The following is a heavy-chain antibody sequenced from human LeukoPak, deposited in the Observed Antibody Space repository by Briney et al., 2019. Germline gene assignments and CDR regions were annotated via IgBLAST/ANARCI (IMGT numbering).Heavy chain of an antibody. D-gene: IGHD3-10*01. J-gene: IGHJ3*02. V-gene: IGHV1-69*01. CDR3: ARNLMVRGVIIIGAFDI. Sequence: SVKVSCKASGGTFSSYAISWVRQAPGQGLKWMGGIIPIFGTANYAQKLQGRVTITADESTSTAYMELSSLRSEDTAVYYCARNLMVRGVIIIGAFDIWGQGTMVTVSS. CDR2: IIPIFGTA. CDR1: GGTFSSYA.